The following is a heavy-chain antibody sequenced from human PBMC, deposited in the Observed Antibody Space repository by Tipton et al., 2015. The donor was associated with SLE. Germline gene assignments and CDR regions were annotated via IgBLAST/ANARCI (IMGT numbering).Heavy chain of an antibody. D-gene: IGHD6-13*01. V-gene: IGHV4-61*02. Sequence: TLSLTCTVSAGSISSGSYYWSWIRQPAGKGLEWIGRIYTSGSTNYNPSLKSRVTISVDTSKNQFPLKLSSVTAADTAVYYCARYRAAGYFDYWGQGTLVTVSS. CDR3: ARYRAAGYFDY. J-gene: IGHJ4*02. CDR1: AGSISSGSYY. CDR2: IYTSGST.